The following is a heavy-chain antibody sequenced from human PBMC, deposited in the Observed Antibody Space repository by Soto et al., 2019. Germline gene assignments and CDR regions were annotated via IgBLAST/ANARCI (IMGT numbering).Heavy chain of an antibody. Sequence: QVQLQESGPGLVKPSGTLSLTCAVSSDSVSSSNWWSWVRQPPGKGLEWIGEVLPTGSTNYKPSLMRRVTISVDKSKNHFSLILSSVTAADTAIYYCARRPTAELPSNWFDPWGQGTLVTVSS. CDR1: SDSVSSSNW. V-gene: IGHV4-4*02. CDR2: VLPTGST. J-gene: IGHJ5*02. CDR3: ARRPTAELPSNWFDP. D-gene: IGHD2-15*01.